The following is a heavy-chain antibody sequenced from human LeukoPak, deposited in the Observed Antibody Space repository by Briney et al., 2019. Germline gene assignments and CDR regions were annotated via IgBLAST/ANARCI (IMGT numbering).Heavy chain of an antibody. CDR3: ARFGTTGTTQYGMDV. CDR1: GFTFSSYA. CDR2: ISYDGSNK. V-gene: IGHV3-30*04. D-gene: IGHD1-1*01. Sequence: GRSLRLSCAASGFTFSSYAMHWVRQAPGKGLEWVAVISYDGSNKYYADSVKGRFTISRDNSKNTLYLQMNSLRAEDTAVYYCARFGTTGTTQYGMDVWGKGTTVTVSS. J-gene: IGHJ6*04.